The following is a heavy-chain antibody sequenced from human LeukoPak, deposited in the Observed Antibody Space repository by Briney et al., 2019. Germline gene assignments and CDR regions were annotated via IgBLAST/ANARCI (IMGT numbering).Heavy chain of an antibody. D-gene: IGHD5-24*01. CDR2: ISGSGATT. CDR1: GFTFSNYA. CDR3: AKVRKMDTILPPFHY. J-gene: IGHJ4*02. V-gene: IGHV3-23*01. Sequence: GGSLRLSCAASGFTFSNYAMSWVRQAPGKGLEWVSAISGSGATTFYADSVKGRFTTSRDNSKNTLYLQVNSLRAADTAIYYCAKVRKMDTILPPFHYWGQGTLVTVSS.